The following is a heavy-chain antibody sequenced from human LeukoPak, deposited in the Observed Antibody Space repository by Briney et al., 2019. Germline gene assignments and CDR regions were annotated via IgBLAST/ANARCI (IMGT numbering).Heavy chain of an antibody. CDR2: ISSSSSTI. CDR1: GFTFSSHS. D-gene: IGHD6-19*01. V-gene: IGHV3-48*02. J-gene: IGHJ6*02. CDR3: TRDLAAVPGPRMDV. Sequence: PGGSLRLSCAASGFTFSSHSMNWVRQAPASGLEWVSYISSSSSTIYYADSVKGRFTISRDNAKNSLYLQMNSLRDDDTAMYFCTRDLAAVPGPRMDVWGQGTTVTVSS.